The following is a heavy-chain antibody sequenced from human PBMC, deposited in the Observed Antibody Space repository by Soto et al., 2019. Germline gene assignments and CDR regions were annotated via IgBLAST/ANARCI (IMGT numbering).Heavy chain of an antibody. D-gene: IGHD6-6*01. CDR3: ARDLGQYSSSVDSGMDV. CDR2: IYYSGST. CDR1: GGSISSYY. J-gene: IGHJ6*02. Sequence: PSETLSLTCTVSGGSISSYYWSWIRQPPGKGLEWIGYIYYSGSTNYNPSLKSRVTISVDTSKNQFSLKLSSVTAADTAVYYCARDLGQYSSSVDSGMDVWGQGTTVTVSS. V-gene: IGHV4-59*01.